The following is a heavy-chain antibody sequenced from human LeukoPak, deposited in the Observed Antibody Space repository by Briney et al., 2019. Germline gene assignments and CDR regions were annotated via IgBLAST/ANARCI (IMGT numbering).Heavy chain of an antibody. CDR1: GFTFSNYA. J-gene: IGHJ5*02. Sequence: GGSLRLSCAASGFTFSNYAMSWVRQAPGKGLEWVAFIRYDGSNKYYADSVKGRFTISRDNSKNTLYLQMNSLRAEDTAVYYCAKDSGRYSSSWYWFDPWGQGTLVTVSS. D-gene: IGHD6-13*01. CDR3: AKDSGRYSSSWYWFDP. CDR2: IRYDGSNK. V-gene: IGHV3-30*02.